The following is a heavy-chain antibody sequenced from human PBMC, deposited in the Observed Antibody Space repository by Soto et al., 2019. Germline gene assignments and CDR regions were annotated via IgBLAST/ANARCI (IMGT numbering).Heavy chain of an antibody. CDR2: ISKDGSQT. V-gene: IGHV3-74*01. D-gene: IGHD6-19*01. CDR1: GFTFSDYW. Sequence: DVQLVESGGGLFQPGGSLRISCAASGFTFSDYWMHWVRQAPGKGLVWVSRISKDGSQTYYADSVKGRFTISRDNAENTLYLQMNSLRAEDTAVYYCARDWYSSGDYWGQGTLVTVSS. J-gene: IGHJ4*02. CDR3: ARDWYSSGDY.